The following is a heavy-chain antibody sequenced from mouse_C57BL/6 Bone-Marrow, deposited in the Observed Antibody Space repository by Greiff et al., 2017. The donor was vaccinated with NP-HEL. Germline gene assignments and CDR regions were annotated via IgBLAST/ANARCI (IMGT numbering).Heavy chain of an antibody. CDR2: IDPSDSYT. Sequence: QVHVKQPGAELVRPGTSVKLSCKASGYTFTSYWMHWVKQRPGQGLEWIGVIDPSDSYTNYNQKFKGKATLTVDTSSSTAYMQLSSLTSEDSAVYYGARVSTMVKWFAYWGQGTRVTVSA. J-gene: IGHJ3*01. CDR3: ARVSTMVKWFAY. CDR1: GYTFTSYW. D-gene: IGHD2-2*01. V-gene: IGHV1-59*01.